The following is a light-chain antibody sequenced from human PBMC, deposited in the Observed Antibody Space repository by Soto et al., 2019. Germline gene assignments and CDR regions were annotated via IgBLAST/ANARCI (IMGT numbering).Light chain of an antibody. V-gene: IGKV3D-20*02. CDR1: QSVSSTY. Sequence: VVLTQSQGTLSLSRWEIATLSCRASQSVSSTYLAWYQQKPGQAPRLLIYDASNRATGIPDRFSGSGSGTDFTLTISRLEPEDFAVYYCQQRSNWPITFGQGTLLEIK. CDR2: DAS. CDR3: QQRSNWPIT. J-gene: IGKJ5*01.